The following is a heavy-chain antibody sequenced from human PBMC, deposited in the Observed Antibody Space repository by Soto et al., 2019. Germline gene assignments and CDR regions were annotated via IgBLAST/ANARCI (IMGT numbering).Heavy chain of an antibody. CDR3: ARGANP. V-gene: IGHV3-7*01. Sequence: GGSLRLSCAASGFTFSSHWMSWVRQAPGKGLEWVANINQDGSEKYYVDSVKGRFTISRDNAKNSLYLQMNSLRAEDTAVYYCARGANPWGQGTMVTVSS. CDR2: INQDGSEK. CDR1: GFTFSSHW. J-gene: IGHJ3*01.